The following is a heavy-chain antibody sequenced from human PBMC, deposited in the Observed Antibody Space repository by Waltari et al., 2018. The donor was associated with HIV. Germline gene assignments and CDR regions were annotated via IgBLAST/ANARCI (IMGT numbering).Heavy chain of an antibody. CDR2: IYPGDSDA. D-gene: IGHD4-17*01. J-gene: IGHJ3*02. V-gene: IGHV5-51*01. CDR1: GHNFAAYW. CDR3: ARRKGDYRTAFDI. Sequence: EKLLQSGAEVDEHGESLESACTRLGHNFAAYWVGLVLQMPGKCLEWVGVIYPGDSDAVYSPSFQGRVIMSTDSSISTVYLQWSSLRASDTAMYYCARRKGDYRTAFDIWGQGTMVTASS.